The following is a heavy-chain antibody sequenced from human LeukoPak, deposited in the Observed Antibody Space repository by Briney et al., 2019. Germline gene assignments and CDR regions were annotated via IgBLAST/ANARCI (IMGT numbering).Heavy chain of an antibody. J-gene: IGHJ5*02. D-gene: IGHD2-2*01. Sequence: PGGSLRLSCAASGFTFSSYEMNWVRQAPGKGLQWVSYISSSGDKVYYANSVKGRFTISRDNAKNSLYLQMNSLRAEDTAIYYCAGGHRPQYTSTWDNWFDPWGQGTRVTVSS. V-gene: IGHV3-48*03. CDR3: AGGHRPQYTSTWDNWFDP. CDR1: GFTFSSYE. CDR2: ISSSGDKV.